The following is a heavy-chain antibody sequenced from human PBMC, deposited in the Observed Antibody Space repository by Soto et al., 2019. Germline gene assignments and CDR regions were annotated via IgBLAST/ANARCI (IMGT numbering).Heavy chain of an antibody. V-gene: IGHV4-30-4*01. CDR3: ARDAYSKEGPVDV. Sequence: PSETLSLTCTVSGGSISSGDYYWSWIRQPPGKGLEWIGYIYYSGSTYYNPSLKSRVTISVDTSKNQFSLKLSSVTAADTAVYYCARDAYSKEGPVDVWGQGTTVTVSS. CDR2: IYYSGST. CDR1: GGSISSGDYY. J-gene: IGHJ6*02. D-gene: IGHD4-4*01.